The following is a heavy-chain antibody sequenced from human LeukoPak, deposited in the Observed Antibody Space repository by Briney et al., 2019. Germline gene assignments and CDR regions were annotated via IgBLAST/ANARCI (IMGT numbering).Heavy chain of an antibody. V-gene: IGHV1-18*01. CDR2: VSAYNGNT. D-gene: IGHD2-15*01. CDR3: ARNQSAATLLDY. Sequence: ASVEVSCKASGYTFTSYGISWVRQAPGQGLEWMGWVSAYNGNTNYAQKLQGRVTMTTDTSTSTAYMELRSLRSDDTAVYYCARNQSAATLLDYWGQGTLVTVSS. J-gene: IGHJ4*02. CDR1: GYTFTSYG.